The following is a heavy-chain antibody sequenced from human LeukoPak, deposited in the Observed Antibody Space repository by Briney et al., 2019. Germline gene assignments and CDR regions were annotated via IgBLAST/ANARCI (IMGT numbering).Heavy chain of an antibody. Sequence: GGSLRLSCAASGFTFSSYWMSWVRQAPGKGLEWVANIKQDGSEIYYVDSVKGRFTIFRDNAKNSLYLQMNSLRAEDTAVYYCARGVAVAGYDFDSWGQGTLVTVSS. V-gene: IGHV3-7*01. CDR3: ARGVAVAGYDFDS. CDR1: GFTFSSYW. D-gene: IGHD6-19*01. J-gene: IGHJ4*02. CDR2: IKQDGSEI.